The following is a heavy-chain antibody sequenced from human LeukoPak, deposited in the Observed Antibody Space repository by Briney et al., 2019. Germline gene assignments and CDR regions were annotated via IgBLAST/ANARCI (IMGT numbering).Heavy chain of an antibody. J-gene: IGHJ4*02. CDR1: GFSFGSYG. Sequence: GGSLRLSCAASGFSFGSYGIHWVRQAPGKGLEWVAVISHEGSYQNYADSVKGRFTISRDNSKNTLYLQMNSLRAEDTAVYYCAKDRITMVRGVIISWFDYWGQGTLVTVSS. CDR2: ISHEGSYQ. D-gene: IGHD3-10*01. CDR3: AKDRITMVRGVIISWFDY. V-gene: IGHV3-30*18.